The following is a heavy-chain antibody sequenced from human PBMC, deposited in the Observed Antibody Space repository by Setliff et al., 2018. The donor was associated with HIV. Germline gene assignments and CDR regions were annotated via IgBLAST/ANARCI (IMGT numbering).Heavy chain of an antibody. CDR2: IHASGKT. CDR1: GDTDFY. V-gene: IGHV4-4*09. J-gene: IGHJ4*02. Sequence: SETLSLTCTVSGDTDFYWNWIRQPPGKGLEWIGYIHASGKTNYNPSLKSRVTISLDTSKMQFSLHLTSVTAADTAVYYCATLDPSGGNFLAYWGQGVPVTVSS. D-gene: IGHD2-21*02. CDR3: ATLDPSGGNFLAY.